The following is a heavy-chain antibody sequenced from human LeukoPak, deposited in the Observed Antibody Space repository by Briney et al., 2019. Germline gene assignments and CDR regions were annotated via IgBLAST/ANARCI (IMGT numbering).Heavy chain of an antibody. CDR3: ARDHSSSSEDY. V-gene: IGHV4-61*02. CDR2: IYTSGSTINNPSLKNT. J-gene: IGHJ4*02. D-gene: IGHD6-13*01. Sequence: KSSETLSPTCTVSGDSISSGSYYWTWIRQPAGKGLEWIGRIYTSGSTINNPSLKNTNYNPSLKSRLTMSVDRSKNQFSLKMTSVTAADTAVYYCARDHSSSSEDYWGQGTLVTVSS. CDR1: GDSISSGSYY.